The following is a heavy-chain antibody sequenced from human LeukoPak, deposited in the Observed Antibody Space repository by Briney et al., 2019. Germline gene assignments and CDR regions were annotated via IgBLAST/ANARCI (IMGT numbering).Heavy chain of an antibody. V-gene: IGHV3-9*01. CDR1: GSTFYDYA. Sequence: PGGSLRLSCAASGSTFYDYAMHWVRQVPGKGLEWVGGANRDSSTVAYGDSVKGRFTISRDNARNSLYLHMNSLRTEDTALYYCAKDLAVGTTPRVYALDVWGQGTFVTVS. CDR3: AKDLAVGTTPRVYALDV. D-gene: IGHD1-26*01. CDR2: ANRDSSTV. J-gene: IGHJ3*01.